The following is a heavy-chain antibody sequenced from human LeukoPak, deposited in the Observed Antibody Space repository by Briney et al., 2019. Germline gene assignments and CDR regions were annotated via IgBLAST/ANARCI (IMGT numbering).Heavy chain of an antibody. J-gene: IGHJ6*03. V-gene: IGHV4-4*07. D-gene: IGHD4-11*01. CDR1: GGSISSYY. Sequence: SETLSLTCTVSGGSISSYYWSRIRQPGGKGLEWIGRIYTSGSTNYNPSLKSRVTISVDTSKNQFSLKLSSVTAADTAVYYCARYSNYPHYYYYYYMDVWGKGTTVTVSS. CDR2: IYTSGST. CDR3: ARYSNYPHYYYYYYMDV.